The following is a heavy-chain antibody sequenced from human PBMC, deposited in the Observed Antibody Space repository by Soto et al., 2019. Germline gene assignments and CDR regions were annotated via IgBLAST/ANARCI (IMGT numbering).Heavy chain of an antibody. CDR2: ISWNSNIV. V-gene: IGHV3-9*01. CDR1: GFTFDDYA. Sequence: EVHLVESGGGLVQPGRSLRLSCAASGFTFDDYAMYWVRRVPGKGLEWVSSISWNSNIVGYVDSVKGRFTISRDNAKNSLCLQMNSLRPEDTALYYCARGGPDGSCSGGRCYFDSWGQGTLVTVSS. CDR3: ARGGPDGSCSGGRCYFDS. J-gene: IGHJ4*02. D-gene: IGHD2-15*01.